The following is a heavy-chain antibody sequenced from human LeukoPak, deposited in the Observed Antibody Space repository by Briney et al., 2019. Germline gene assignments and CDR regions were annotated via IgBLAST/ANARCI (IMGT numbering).Heavy chain of an antibody. CDR3: ANLNSGSYYFDY. V-gene: IGHV3-30*02. Sequence: GGSLRLSCAASGFTFSSYGMHWVRQAPGKGLEWVAFIRYDGSNKYYADSVKGRSTISRDNSKNTLYLQMNSLRAEDTAVYYCANLNSGSYYFDYWGQGTLVTVSS. CDR2: IRYDGSNK. CDR1: GFTFSSYG. J-gene: IGHJ4*02. D-gene: IGHD1-26*01.